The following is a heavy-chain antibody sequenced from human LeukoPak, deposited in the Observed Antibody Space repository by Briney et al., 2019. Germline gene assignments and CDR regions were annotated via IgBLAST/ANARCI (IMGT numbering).Heavy chain of an antibody. CDR2: INHRGST. Sequence: SETLSLTCAVYGGSFSDYFWSWIRQPPGKGPEWIGEINHRGSTNYNPSLKSRVTISVDKSKNQFSLKVTSVTAADTAVYYCSTRGDWGQGTLVTVSS. CDR1: GGSFSDYF. J-gene: IGHJ4*02. CDR3: STRGD. V-gene: IGHV4-34*01.